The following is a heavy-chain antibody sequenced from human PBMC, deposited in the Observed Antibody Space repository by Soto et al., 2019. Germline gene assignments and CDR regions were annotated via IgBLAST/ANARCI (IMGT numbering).Heavy chain of an antibody. CDR3: ARGDYYGSGSYYMGWFDP. CDR1: GYTFTGYY. CDR2: INPNSGGT. V-gene: IGHV1-2*04. J-gene: IGHJ5*02. D-gene: IGHD3-10*01. Sequence: GASVKVSCKASGYTFTGYYMHWVRQAPGQGLEWMGWINPNSGGTNYAQKFQGWVTMTRDTSISTAYMELSRLRSDNTAVYYCARGDYYGSGSYYMGWFDPWGQGTLVTVSS.